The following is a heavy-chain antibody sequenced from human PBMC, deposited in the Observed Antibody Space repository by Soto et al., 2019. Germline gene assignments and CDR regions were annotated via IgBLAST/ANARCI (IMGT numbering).Heavy chain of an antibody. J-gene: IGHJ6*02. Sequence: GSLRLSCAASGLTFSSYAMSWVRQAPGKGLEWVSAISGSGGSTYYADSVKGRFTISRDNSKNTLYLQMNSLRAEDTAVYYCAKSMVRDYYYYGMDVWGQGTTVTVSS. CDR2: ISGSGGST. D-gene: IGHD3-10*01. CDR1: GLTFSSYA. CDR3: AKSMVRDYYYYGMDV. V-gene: IGHV3-23*01.